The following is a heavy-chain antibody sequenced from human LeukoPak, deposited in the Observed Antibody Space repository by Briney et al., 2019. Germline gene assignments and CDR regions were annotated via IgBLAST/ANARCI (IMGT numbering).Heavy chain of an antibody. D-gene: IGHD3-3*01. J-gene: IGHJ6*03. CDR3: AKPRWDRGVLRFLERYYYYYMDV. CDR1: GYTFTSYD. CDR2: MNPNSGNT. Sequence: ASVKVSCKASGYTFTSYDINWVRQATGQGLEWMGCMNPNSGNTGYAQKFQGRVTMTRNTSISTAYMELSSLRSEDTAVYDCAKPRWDRGVLRFLERYYYYYMDVWGKGTTVTVSS. V-gene: IGHV1-8*01.